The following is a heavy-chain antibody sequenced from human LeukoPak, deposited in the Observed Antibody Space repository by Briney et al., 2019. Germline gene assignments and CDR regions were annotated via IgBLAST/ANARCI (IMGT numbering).Heavy chain of an antibody. Sequence: SETLSLTCTVSGGSISSGSYYWSWIRQPAGKGLEWIGRIYTSGNTNYNPSLKSRVTISVDKSKNQFSLKLSSVTAADTAVYYCARFPPRGGYAGVYWGQGTLVTVSS. J-gene: IGHJ4*02. CDR3: ARFPPRGGYAGVY. V-gene: IGHV4-61*02. CDR2: IYTSGNT. D-gene: IGHD5-12*01. CDR1: GGSISSGSYY.